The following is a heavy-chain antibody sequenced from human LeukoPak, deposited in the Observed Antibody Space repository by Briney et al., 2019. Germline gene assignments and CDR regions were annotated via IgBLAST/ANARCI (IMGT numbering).Heavy chain of an antibody. CDR3: ASVNYVDYGFDY. CDR2: ISYSGST. Sequence: SETLSLTCTVSGGSISNSHYYWGRIRQPPGKGLEWIAHISYSGSTYYNPSLRSRVTISVDTSKNQFSLKLASMTAADAAIFYCASVNYVDYGFDYWGQGTLVTVSS. D-gene: IGHD4-17*01. J-gene: IGHJ4*02. CDR1: GGSISNSHYY. V-gene: IGHV4-39*01.